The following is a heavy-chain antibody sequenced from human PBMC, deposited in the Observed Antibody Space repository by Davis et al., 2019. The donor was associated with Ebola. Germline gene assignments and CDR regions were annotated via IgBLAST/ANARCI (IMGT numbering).Heavy chain of an antibody. Sequence: GGSLRLSCAASGFIFSNYAMHWVRQAPGKGLEWLAVISYNGVNKNCVDSVKGRFTISRDNAKNSLYLQMHSLRAEDTALYNCPRGYGTFDYWGRGTLVTVSA. J-gene: IGHJ4*02. CDR3: PRGYGTFDY. CDR2: ISYNGVNK. D-gene: IGHD4-17*01. V-gene: IGHV3-30-3*01. CDR1: GFIFSNYA.